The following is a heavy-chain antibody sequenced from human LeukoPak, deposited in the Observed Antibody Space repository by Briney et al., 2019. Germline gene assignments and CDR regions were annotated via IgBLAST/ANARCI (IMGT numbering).Heavy chain of an antibody. Sequence: PSETLSLTCTVSGGSISSYYWSWIRQPPGKGLEWIGYIYYSGSTNYNPSLKSRVTISVDTSKNQFSLKLSSVTAADTAVYYCARCGRDGERFDPWGQGTLVTVSS. V-gene: IGHV4-59*01. CDR1: GGSISSYY. J-gene: IGHJ5*02. CDR2: IYYSGST. CDR3: ARCGRDGERFDP.